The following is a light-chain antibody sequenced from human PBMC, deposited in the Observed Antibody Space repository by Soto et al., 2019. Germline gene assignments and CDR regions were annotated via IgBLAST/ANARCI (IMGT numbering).Light chain of an antibody. CDR1: QSVSSSY. V-gene: IGKV3-15*01. CDR2: DAS. CDR3: QQYNNWPLT. J-gene: IGKJ5*01. Sequence: EIVMTQSPATLSVSPGERATLSCRASQSVSSSYLAWYQQKPGQAPRLFIYDASTRATGIPARFSGSGSGTEFTLTISSLQSEDFAVYYCQQYNNWPLTFGQGTRLEIK.